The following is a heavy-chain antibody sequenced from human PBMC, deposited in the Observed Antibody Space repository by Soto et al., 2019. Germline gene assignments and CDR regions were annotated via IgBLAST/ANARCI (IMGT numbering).Heavy chain of an antibody. D-gene: IGHD4-17*01. CDR1: EGSRSSGGYY. Sequence: LLMLSVTCTVAEGSRSSGGYYCRRKRQHPGKGLEWIGYIYYSGSTYYNPSLKSRVAISVDTSKNQFSLKLSSVTAADTAVYYCAKVTRYYYYMDVWGKGTTVTVSS. CDR2: IYYSGST. V-gene: IGHV4-31*03. CDR3: AKVTRYYYYMDV. J-gene: IGHJ6*03.